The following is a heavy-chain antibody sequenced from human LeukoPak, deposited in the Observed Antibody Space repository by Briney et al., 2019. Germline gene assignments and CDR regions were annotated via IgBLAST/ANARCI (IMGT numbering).Heavy chain of an antibody. V-gene: IGHV3-48*03. Sequence: SGGSLRLSCAASGFTFSAYEMNWVRQAPGKGLEWVSYIGSSGSTVYYADSVKGRFTISRDNAKNSLYMQMESLRDEDTAIYYCARDTLEYSNSPDALDIWGQGTMVTVSS. CDR2: IGSSGSTV. CDR1: GFTFSAYE. CDR3: ARDTLEYSNSPDALDI. J-gene: IGHJ3*02. D-gene: IGHD4-23*01.